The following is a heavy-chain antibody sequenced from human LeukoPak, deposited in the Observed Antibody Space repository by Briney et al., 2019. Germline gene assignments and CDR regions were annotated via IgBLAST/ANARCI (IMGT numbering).Heavy chain of an antibody. Sequence: PGGSLRLSCAASGFTFSSYSMNWVRQAPGKGLEWVSYISSSSSTIYYADSVKGRFTISRDNAKNSLYLQMNSLRDEDTAVYYCARSVVVVAAREFDYWGQGTLVTVSS. CDR2: ISSSSSTI. V-gene: IGHV3-48*02. D-gene: IGHD2-15*01. CDR1: GFTFSSYS. CDR3: ARSVVVVAAREFDY. J-gene: IGHJ4*02.